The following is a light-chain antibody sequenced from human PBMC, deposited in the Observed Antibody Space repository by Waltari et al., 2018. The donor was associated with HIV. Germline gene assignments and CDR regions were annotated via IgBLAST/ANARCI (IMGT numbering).Light chain of an antibody. V-gene: IGLV1-44*01. CDR2: HDN. Sequence: SVLTPPPSPYGTPGQWVTIPCSASSSNIAGNAVNYFKHLSGTTPGLLISHDNQRPSGFPDRVSGSKSGTSASLAITGLQSEDEAVYYCASWDDSLSALLFGGGTRLTVL. J-gene: IGLJ2*01. CDR3: ASWDDSLSALL. CDR1: SSNIAGNA.